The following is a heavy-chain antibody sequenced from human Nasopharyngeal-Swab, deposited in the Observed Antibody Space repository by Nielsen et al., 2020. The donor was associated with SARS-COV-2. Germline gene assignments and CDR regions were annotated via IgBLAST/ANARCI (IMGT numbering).Heavy chain of an antibody. CDR3: AREGGRGYCSSTSCHAWFDP. J-gene: IGHJ5*02. V-gene: IGHV1-18*01. CDR2: ISAYNGNT. Sequence: WVRQAPGQGLERMGWISAYNGNTNYAQKLQGRVTMTTDTSTSTAYMELRSLRSDDTAVYYCAREGGRGYCSSTSCHAWFDPWGQGTLVTVSS. D-gene: IGHD2-2*01.